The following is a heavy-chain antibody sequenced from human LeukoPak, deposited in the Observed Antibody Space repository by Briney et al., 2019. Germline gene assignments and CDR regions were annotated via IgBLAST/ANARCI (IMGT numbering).Heavy chain of an antibody. CDR2: IYYSGST. CDR3: TRAASSGPLFTYHMDV. CDR1: GGSISSGGYS. J-gene: IGHJ6*03. D-gene: IGHD3-22*01. Sequence: SETLSLTCAVSGGSISSGGYSWRWIRQPPGKGLEWIGYIYYSGSTYYNPSLKSRATISVDTSKNQFSLKLTSVTAADTAVYYCTRAASSGPLFTYHMDVWGKGTTVTVSS. V-gene: IGHV4-30-4*07.